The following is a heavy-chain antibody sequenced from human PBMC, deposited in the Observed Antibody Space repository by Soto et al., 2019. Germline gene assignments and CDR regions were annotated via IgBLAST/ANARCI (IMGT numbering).Heavy chain of an antibody. J-gene: IGHJ5*02. D-gene: IGHD3-10*01. CDR3: ARGRYYYGSGSYPNWFDP. CDR2: IYYSGST. V-gene: IGHV4-31*03. CDR1: GGSISSGGYY. Sequence: SETLSLTCTVSGGSISSGGYYWSWIRQHPGKGLEWIGYIYYSGSTYYNPSLKSRVTISVDTSKNQFSLKLSSVTAADTAVYYCARGRYYYGSGSYPNWFDPWGQGTLVTVS.